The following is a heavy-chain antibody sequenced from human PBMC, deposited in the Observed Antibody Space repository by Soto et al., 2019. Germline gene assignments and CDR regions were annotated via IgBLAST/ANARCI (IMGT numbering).Heavy chain of an antibody. CDR1: GGSFSGYY. CDR3: ATANWSHHYFDP. V-gene: IGHV4-34*01. J-gene: IGHJ5*02. D-gene: IGHD1-1*01. CDR2: INHSGST. Sequence: ETLSLTCAVYGGSFSGYYWSWLRQPPGKGLEWIGEINHSGSTNYNPSLKSRVTISVDTSKNQFSLKVTSVTAADTAVYYCATANWSHHYFDPWGQGTLVTVSS.